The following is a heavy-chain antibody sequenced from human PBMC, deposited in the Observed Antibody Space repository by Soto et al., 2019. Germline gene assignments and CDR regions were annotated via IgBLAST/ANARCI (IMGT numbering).Heavy chain of an antibody. Sequence: EVQLLESGGGLVQSGRSLRLSCAASGFTFSNYAMSWVRQAPGQGLDWVSAISGSGGTTYYADSVKGRFTISRDNSKNTLFLQVNSLRAEDAAVYYCAKFFVETGSNSGWPWSFHYWGQGTLVTVSS. CDR3: AKFFVETGSNSGWPWSFHY. V-gene: IGHV3-23*01. CDR1: GFTFSNYA. D-gene: IGHD6-25*01. J-gene: IGHJ4*02. CDR2: ISGSGGTT.